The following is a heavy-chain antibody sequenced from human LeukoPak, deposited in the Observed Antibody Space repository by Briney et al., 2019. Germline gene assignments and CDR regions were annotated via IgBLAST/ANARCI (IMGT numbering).Heavy chain of an antibody. V-gene: IGHV4-59*01. D-gene: IGHD1-26*01. J-gene: IGHJ4*02. Sequence: PSETLSPTCTVSGGSISTYYWSWIRQPPGRGLEWIGSVYSSGSTNYNPSLKSRVTMSMDTSKNQFSVRLSSVTAADTAGYYCARDILIVGATLYFDYWGQGTLVTVSS. CDR2: VYSSGST. CDR1: GGSISTYY. CDR3: ARDILIVGATLYFDY.